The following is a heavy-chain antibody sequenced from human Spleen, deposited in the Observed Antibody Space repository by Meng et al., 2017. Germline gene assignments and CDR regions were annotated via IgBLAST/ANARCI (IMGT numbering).Heavy chain of an antibody. V-gene: IGHV3-9*01. J-gene: IGHJ4*02. CDR1: GFSFEDYA. CDR3: AKDIDYYGSGSRIDY. Sequence: GGSLRLSCAASGFSFEDYAMHWVRQAPGKGLEWVSGISRDSSRIGYADSVKGRITISRDNAKNSLYLQMNSLRAEDTALYFCAKDIDYYGSGSRIDYWGQGTLVTVSS. D-gene: IGHD3-10*01. CDR2: ISRDSSRI.